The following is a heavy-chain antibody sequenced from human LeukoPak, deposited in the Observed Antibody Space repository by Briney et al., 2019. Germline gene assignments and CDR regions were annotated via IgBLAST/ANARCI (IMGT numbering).Heavy chain of an antibody. CDR3: AKSGILGAIFRYGFDS. V-gene: IGHV3-23*01. J-gene: IGHJ5*01. CDR1: GFTFSSYA. Sequence: SGGSLRLSCAASGFTFSSYAMNWVRQAPGKGLEWVSSISGSGGNTYYADSVKGRFTISRDNSKNTLYLQMNSLRAEDTAVYYCAKSGILGAIFRYGFDSWGQGTLVTVSS. D-gene: IGHD1-26*01. CDR2: ISGSGGNT.